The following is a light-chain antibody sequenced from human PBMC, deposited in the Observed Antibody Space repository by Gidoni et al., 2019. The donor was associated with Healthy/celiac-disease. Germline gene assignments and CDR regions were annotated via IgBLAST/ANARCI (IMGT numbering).Light chain of an antibody. J-gene: IGKJ3*01. V-gene: IGKV1-39*01. Sequence: DIQMTQSPSSLSASVGDRVTITCRASQSISSYVNWYQQKPGKAPKLLIYAASSLQSVVPSRFSGSGSGTDFTLTISSLQPEDFATYYCQQSYSTPFPFXPXTKVDIK. CDR1: QSISSY. CDR2: AAS. CDR3: QQSYSTPFP.